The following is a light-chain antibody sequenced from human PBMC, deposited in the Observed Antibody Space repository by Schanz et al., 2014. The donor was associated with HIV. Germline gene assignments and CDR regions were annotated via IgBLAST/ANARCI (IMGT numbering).Light chain of an antibody. CDR3: QSYDNSLSGVV. J-gene: IGLJ2*01. V-gene: IGLV2-14*03. CDR2: DVD. Sequence: QSALTQPASVSGSPGQSITISCTGTSSDIGGYNSLSWYQQHPGKPPKLILYDVDNRPAGVSNRFSGSKSGNTASLTISGLRAEDEADYYCQSYDNSLSGVVFGGGTKLTVL. CDR1: SSDIGGYNS.